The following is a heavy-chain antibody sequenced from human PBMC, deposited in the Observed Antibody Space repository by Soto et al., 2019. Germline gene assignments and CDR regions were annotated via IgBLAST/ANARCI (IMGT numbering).Heavy chain of an antibody. CDR2: IGGSGGST. CDR1: GGSISSSSYY. V-gene: IGHV3-23*01. J-gene: IGHJ4*02. Sequence: PSETLSLTCTVSGGSISSSSYYWGWIRQPPGKGLEWVSAIGGSGGSTYYADSVKGRFTISRDNSKNTLYLQMNSLRAEDTAVYYCAKDLQVVVVITHFDYWGQGTLVTVSS. CDR3: AKDLQVVVVITHFDY. D-gene: IGHD3-22*01.